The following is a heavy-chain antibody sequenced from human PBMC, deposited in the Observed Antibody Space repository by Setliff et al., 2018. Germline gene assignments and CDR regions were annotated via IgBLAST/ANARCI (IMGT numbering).Heavy chain of an antibody. J-gene: IGHJ6*02. Sequence: GGSLRLSCAASGFTFSDYYMTWIRQAPGKGLEWVSYISRGGNTIYYADSVKGRFTISRDNAKNSLYLQMNSLRAEDTAVYYCARDHVYGSQYYYYYYGMDVWGQGTTVTVSS. D-gene: IGHD3-10*01. V-gene: IGHV3-11*04. CDR3: ARDHVYGSQYYYYYYGMDV. CDR2: ISRGGNTI. CDR1: GFTFSDYY.